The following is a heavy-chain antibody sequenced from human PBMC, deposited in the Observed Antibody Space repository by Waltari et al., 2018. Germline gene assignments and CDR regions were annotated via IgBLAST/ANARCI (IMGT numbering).Heavy chain of an antibody. J-gene: IGHJ3*01. CDR2: IVPIRRVT. V-gene: IGHV1-69*04. CDR1: GDTFNKYA. Sequence: QVQVVQSGTEVKKPGSSVRVSCKVSGDTFNKYAISWVRQAPGQGLEWMGKIVPIRRVTNCSQKFRDRVTLTATTSTTTAFMDLTDLTSEDTAVYYCALSPQQLLAFDFWGQGTMVTVSS. CDR3: ALSPQQLLAFDF. D-gene: IGHD6-13*01.